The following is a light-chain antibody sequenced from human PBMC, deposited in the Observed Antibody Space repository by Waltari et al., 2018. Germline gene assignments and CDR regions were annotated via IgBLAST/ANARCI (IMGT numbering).Light chain of an antibody. CDR3: GSYTSSTTLA. Sequence: QSALTQPASVSGSPGQSITISCTGTSSDVGGYDYVSWYQQHPGKAPKLMLYDVSNRPLEVSHRFSVSKSGNTASLTISGLQADDEAEYYCGSYTSSTTLAFGTGTKVTVL. CDR2: DVS. CDR1: SSDVGGYDY. J-gene: IGLJ1*01. V-gene: IGLV2-14*03.